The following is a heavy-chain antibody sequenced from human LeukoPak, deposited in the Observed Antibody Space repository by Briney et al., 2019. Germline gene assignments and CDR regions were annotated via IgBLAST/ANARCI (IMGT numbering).Heavy chain of an antibody. CDR3: ARVPVDSNGYYGYYYYGMDV. Sequence: GGSLRLSCAASGFTFSDYYMSWIRQAPGKGLEWVSYISSSGSTIYYADSVKGRFTISRDNAKNSLYLQMNSLRAEDTAVYYCARVPVDSNGYYGYYYYGMDVWGQGTTVTVSS. J-gene: IGHJ6*02. CDR1: GFTFSDYY. CDR2: ISSSGSTI. D-gene: IGHD3-22*01. V-gene: IGHV3-11*01.